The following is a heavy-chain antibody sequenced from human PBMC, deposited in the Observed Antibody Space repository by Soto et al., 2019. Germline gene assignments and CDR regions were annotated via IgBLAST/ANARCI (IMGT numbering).Heavy chain of an antibody. V-gene: IGHV2-5*02. J-gene: IGHJ5*02. D-gene: IGHD3-16*01. CDR2: IYWDDAK. CDR1: GFSLSTSGVG. CDR3: AHSLYDYVWGTNWFDP. Sequence: SGPTLVNPTQTLTLTCTFSGFSLSTSGVGVGWIRQPPGKALEWLAVIYWDDAKRYSPSLKSRLTITKDTSKNQVVLTMTNMDPVDTATYYCAHSLYDYVWGTNWFDPWGQGTLVTVSS.